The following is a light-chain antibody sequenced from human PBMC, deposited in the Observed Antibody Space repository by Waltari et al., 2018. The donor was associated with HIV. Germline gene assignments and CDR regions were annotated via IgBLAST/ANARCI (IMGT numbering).Light chain of an antibody. CDR1: SSDVGYYNL. CDR3: CSYADSSTLI. Sequence: QSALTQPASVSWSRGQSITISCTGSSSDVGYYNLVSWYLQNADKARKVLIYEVNKRASGVSNRFSGTKAGNTASLTITGLQAEDEAHYYCCSYADSSTLIFGGGTKLTVL. V-gene: IGLV2-23*02. J-gene: IGLJ2*01. CDR2: EVN.